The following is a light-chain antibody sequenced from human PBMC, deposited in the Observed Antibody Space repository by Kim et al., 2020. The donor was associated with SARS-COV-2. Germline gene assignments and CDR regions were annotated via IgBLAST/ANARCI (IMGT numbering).Light chain of an antibody. CDR1: ESVTNNY. CDR2: GAS. J-gene: IGKJ2*01. V-gene: IGKV3-20*01. CDR3: QYYGSPPYT. Sequence: EIVLTQSPGTLSLSPGERATLSCRASESVTNNYLAWYQQKPGQAPRLLIYGASSRATGIPDKFSGRGSGTDFTLTISRLEPEDIAVYYCQYYGSPPYTFGQVTKLDIK.